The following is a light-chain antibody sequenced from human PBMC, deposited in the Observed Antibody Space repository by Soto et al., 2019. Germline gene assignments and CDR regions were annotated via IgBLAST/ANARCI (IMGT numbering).Light chain of an antibody. CDR3: QLYSGSPWT. Sequence: EIVLTQSPGTLSLSPGERATLSCRTSQRISHKYLAWYQQKPGQAPRLLIHGVSSRATGIPDRFSGSGSGTDFTLTISTLEPEDFAVYYCQLYSGSPWTFRQGTKVEIK. V-gene: IGKV3-20*01. CDR2: GVS. CDR1: QRISHKY. J-gene: IGKJ1*01.